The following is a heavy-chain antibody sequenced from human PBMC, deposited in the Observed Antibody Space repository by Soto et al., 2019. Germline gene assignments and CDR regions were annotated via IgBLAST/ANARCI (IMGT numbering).Heavy chain of an antibody. CDR3: ARQQESLAYYYGSGSYYRH. D-gene: IGHD3-10*01. J-gene: IGHJ4*02. Sequence: PSETLSLTCAVYGGSFSGYYWSWIRQPPGKGLEWIGEINHSGSTNYNPSLKSRVTISLDTSKNQFSLKLSSVTAADTAVYYCARQQESLAYYYGSGSYYRHWGQGTLVTVSS. CDR2: INHSGST. V-gene: IGHV4-34*01. CDR1: GGSFSGYY.